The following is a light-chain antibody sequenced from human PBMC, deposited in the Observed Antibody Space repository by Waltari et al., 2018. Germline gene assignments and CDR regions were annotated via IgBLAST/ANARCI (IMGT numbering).Light chain of an antibody. J-gene: IGKJ1*01. CDR1: QSLLNSNEHDQ. Sequence: DIVLTQSPLSLPITPGEPASISCRSSQSLLNSNEHDQLDWYLQKPGQSPQLLIYLGSFRASGVPDRFSGSGSGTDFTLKISRVEAEDVGVYYCMQSLQSPWTFGQGTKVEIK. CDR3: MQSLQSPWT. V-gene: IGKV2-28*01. CDR2: LGS.